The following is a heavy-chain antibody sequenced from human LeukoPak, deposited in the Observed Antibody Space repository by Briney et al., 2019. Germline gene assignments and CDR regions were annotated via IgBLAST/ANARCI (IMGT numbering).Heavy chain of an antibody. J-gene: IGHJ6*02. Sequence: SETLSLTCAVYGGSFGGYYWSWIRQPPGKGLEWIGEINHSGSTNYNPSLKSRVTISVDTSKNQFSLKLSSVTAADTAVYYCARGQGSSGWYYYGMDVWGQGTTVTVSS. V-gene: IGHV4-34*01. CDR2: INHSGST. CDR3: ARGQGSSGWYYYGMDV. D-gene: IGHD6-6*01. CDR1: GGSFGGYY.